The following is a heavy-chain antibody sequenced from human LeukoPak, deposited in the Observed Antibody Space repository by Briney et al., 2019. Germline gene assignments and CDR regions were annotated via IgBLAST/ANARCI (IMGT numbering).Heavy chain of an antibody. CDR2: ISGSGGST. CDR3: AKDKVGSSGYGSGDY. CDR1: GFTFSSYA. D-gene: IGHD3-10*01. Sequence: PGGSLRLSCAASGFTFSSYAMSWVRQAPGEGLEWVSAISGSGGSTYYADSVKGRFTISRDNSKNTLYLQMNSLRAEDTAVYYCAKDKVGSSGYGSGDYWGQGTLVTVSS. J-gene: IGHJ4*02. V-gene: IGHV3-23*01.